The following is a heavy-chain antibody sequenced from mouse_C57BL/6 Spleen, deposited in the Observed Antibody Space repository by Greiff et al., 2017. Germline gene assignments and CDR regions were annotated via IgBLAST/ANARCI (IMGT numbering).Heavy chain of an antibody. CDR3: ARFGNSYNAMDD. CDR2: IHPNSGST. D-gene: IGHD3-1*01. CDR1: GYTFTSYW. J-gene: IGHJ4*01. Sequence: VQLQQPGAELVKPGASVKLSCKASGYTFTSYWMHWVKQRPGQGLEWIGMIHPNSGSTNYNEKFKSKATLTVDKSSSTAYMQLSRLTSEDSAVYYGARFGNSYNAMDDWGQGTSVTVSS. V-gene: IGHV1-64*01.